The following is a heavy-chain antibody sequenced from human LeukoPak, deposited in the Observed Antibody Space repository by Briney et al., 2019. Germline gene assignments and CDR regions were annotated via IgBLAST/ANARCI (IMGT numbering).Heavy chain of an antibody. CDR3: ARGLGMGHDSSGSDWFDS. V-gene: IGHV4-59*01. CDR2: ISYRGST. D-gene: IGHD3-22*01. Sequence: SETLSLTCTVSGGSIASYYWSWIRQFPGKGLEWIGYISYRGSTSYNPSLNSRVSISLDTSKNQLSLKVTSVTAADTAVYYCARGLGMGHDSSGSDWFDSWGQGTLVTVSS. J-gene: IGHJ5*01. CDR1: GGSIASYY.